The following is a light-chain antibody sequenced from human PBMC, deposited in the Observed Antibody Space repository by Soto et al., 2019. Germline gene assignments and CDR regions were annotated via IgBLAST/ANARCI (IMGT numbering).Light chain of an antibody. CDR1: SSDVGGYNY. CDR2: GVT. J-gene: IGLJ1*01. CDR3: SSYTSASTLLYL. V-gene: IGLV2-14*01. Sequence: QSALTQPASMSGSPGQSITISCTGTSSDVGGYNYVSWYQQHPGIAPKLLIYGVTNRPSGVSTRFSGSKSGNTASLTISGLQAEDEADYHCSSYTSASTLLYLFGTGTNLTVL.